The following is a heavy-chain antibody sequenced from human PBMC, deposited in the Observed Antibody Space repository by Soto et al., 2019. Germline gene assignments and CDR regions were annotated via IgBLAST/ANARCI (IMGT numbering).Heavy chain of an antibody. Sequence: PGGSLRLSCAASGFTFSSYAMNWVRQAPGKGLEWVSAISGSGGSTYYADSVKGRFTISRDNSKNTLYLQMNSLRAEDTAVYYCAKMGRDSSGYYSSFYYGMDVWGQGTTVTVSS. CDR3: AKMGRDSSGYYSSFYYGMDV. CDR1: GFTFSSYA. J-gene: IGHJ6*02. CDR2: ISGSGGST. V-gene: IGHV3-23*01. D-gene: IGHD3-22*01.